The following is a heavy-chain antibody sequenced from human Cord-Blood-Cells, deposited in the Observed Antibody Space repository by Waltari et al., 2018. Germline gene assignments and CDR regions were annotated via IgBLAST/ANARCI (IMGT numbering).Heavy chain of an antibody. J-gene: IGHJ2*01. V-gene: IGHV1-69*06. CDR3: AREGSIAARNWYFDL. CDR2: IIPSRGTA. D-gene: IGHD6-6*01. Sequence: QVQLVQSGAEVKKPGSSVKVSCKASVGTFSSYAISWVRQAPGQGLEWMEGIIPSRGTANYAQQFQGRVTITADKSTSTAYRELSSLRSEDTAVYYCAREGSIAARNWYFDLWGRGTLVTVSS. CDR1: VGTFSSYA.